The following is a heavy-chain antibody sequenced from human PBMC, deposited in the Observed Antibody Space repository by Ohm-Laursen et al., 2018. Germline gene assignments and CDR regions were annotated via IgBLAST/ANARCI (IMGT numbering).Heavy chain of an antibody. CDR1: ETSGLILSNNA. CDR3: VKESTVPPRPNYFSYTMDV. CDR2: ISRNSRSL. D-gene: IGHD6-6*01. V-gene: IGHV3-9*01. Sequence: SLRLSCAASETSGLILSNNAMSWVRQAPGKGLEWVSGISRNSRSLGYADSVKGRFTISRDNAKNSLYLQMNSLRAEDTALYYCVKESTVPPRPNYFSYTMDVWGQGATVTVSS. J-gene: IGHJ6*02.